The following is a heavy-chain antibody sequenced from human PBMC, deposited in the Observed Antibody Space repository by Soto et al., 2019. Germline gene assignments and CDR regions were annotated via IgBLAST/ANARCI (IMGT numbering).Heavy chain of an antibody. CDR3: ARSLGYCSSTSCYTDYYYGMDV. Sequence: ASVKFSCKASGGTFSSYAISWLRQAPGQGLEWMGGIIPIFGTANYAQKFQGRVTITADESTSTAYMELSSLRSEDTAVYYCARSLGYCSSTSCYTDYYYGMDVWGQGTTVTVSS. J-gene: IGHJ6*02. CDR2: IIPIFGTA. D-gene: IGHD2-2*02. CDR1: GGTFSSYA. V-gene: IGHV1-69*13.